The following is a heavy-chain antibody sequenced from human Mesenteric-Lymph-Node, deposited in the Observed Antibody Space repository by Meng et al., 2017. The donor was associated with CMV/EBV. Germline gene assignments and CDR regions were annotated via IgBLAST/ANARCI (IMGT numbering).Heavy chain of an antibody. J-gene: IGHJ5*02. Sequence: GGSLRLSCAASGFTFSSYSMNWVRQAPGKGLEWVSSISSSSSYIYYADSVKGRFTISRDNAKNSLYLQMNSLRAEDTAVYYCARDGAGCSSTSCSPNWFDPWGQGTLVTVSS. CDR2: ISSSSSYI. CDR3: ARDGAGCSSTSCSPNWFDP. V-gene: IGHV3-21*01. D-gene: IGHD2-2*01. CDR1: GFTFSSYS.